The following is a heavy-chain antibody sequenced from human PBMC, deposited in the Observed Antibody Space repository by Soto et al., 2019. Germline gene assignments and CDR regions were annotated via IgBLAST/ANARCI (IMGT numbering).Heavy chain of an antibody. CDR3: ARVGEPIVVVPADIGLGVSWLDP. CDR2: IIPIFGTA. D-gene: IGHD2-2*02. CDR1: GGTFSSYA. V-gene: IGHV1-69*13. Sequence: SVKVSCKASGGTFSSYAISWVRQAPGQGLEWMGGIIPIFGTANYAQKFQGRVTITADESTSTAYMELSSLRSEDTAVYYCARVGEPIVVVPADIGLGVSWLDPWGQGKLVTVSS. J-gene: IGHJ5*02.